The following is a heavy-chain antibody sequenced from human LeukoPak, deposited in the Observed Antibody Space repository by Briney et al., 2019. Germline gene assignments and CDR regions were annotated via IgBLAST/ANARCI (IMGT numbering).Heavy chain of an antibody. CDR1: GYTFTGHR. Sequence: ASVKVSCKASGYTFTGHRIHWVRQAPGQGLEWMGWINPNSGGTNYAQNFQGRVTMTRDTSISTAYMDLSSLMFDDTAVYYCARDQGGYWGRGTLVIVSS. CDR3: ARDQGGY. CDR2: INPNSGGT. J-gene: IGHJ4*02. V-gene: IGHV1-2*02.